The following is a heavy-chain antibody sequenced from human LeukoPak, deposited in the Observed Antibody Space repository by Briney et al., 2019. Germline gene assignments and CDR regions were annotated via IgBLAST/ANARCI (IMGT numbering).Heavy chain of an antibody. CDR1: GGSISSYY. V-gene: IGHV4-4*07. CDR2: IYSSGST. J-gene: IGHJ4*02. D-gene: IGHD2-2*01. CDR3: ARALYCSSTSCFYFDY. Sequence: SETLSLTCTVSGGSISSYYWSWIRQPAGKGLEWIGRIYSSGSTNYNPSLKSRVTMSVDTSKNQFSLKLTSVTAADTAVYYCARALYCSSTSCFYFDYWGQGTLVTVPS.